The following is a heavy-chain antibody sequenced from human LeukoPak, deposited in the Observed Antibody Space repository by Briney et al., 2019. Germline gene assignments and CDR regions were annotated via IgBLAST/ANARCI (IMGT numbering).Heavy chain of an antibody. CDR3: ARDLGMYCSGGTCYYEGDFDY. D-gene: IGHD2-15*01. CDR1: GYSFTDHY. CDR2: TNPNNGGT. Sequence: ASVTVSCKASGYSFTDHYIHWVRQAPGQGLEWMGWTNPNNGGTKYAQKFQVRVTMTRDTSISTAYMELSRLAPDDTAVYYCARDLGMYCSGGTCYYEGDFDYWGQGTLVTVSS. V-gene: IGHV1-2*02. J-gene: IGHJ4*02.